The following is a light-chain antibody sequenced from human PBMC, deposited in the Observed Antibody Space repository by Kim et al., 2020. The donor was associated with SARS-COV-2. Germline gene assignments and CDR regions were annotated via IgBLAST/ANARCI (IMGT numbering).Light chain of an antibody. CDR3: QQYGSSPYT. V-gene: IGKV3-20*01. J-gene: IGKJ2*01. CDR2: GAS. CDR1: QSVSSSY. Sequence: LPPGERATLSWRASQSVSSSYLAWYQQKPGQAPRLLIYGASSRATGIPDRLSGSGSGTDFTLTISRLEPEDFAVYYCQQYGSSPYTFGQGTKLEI.